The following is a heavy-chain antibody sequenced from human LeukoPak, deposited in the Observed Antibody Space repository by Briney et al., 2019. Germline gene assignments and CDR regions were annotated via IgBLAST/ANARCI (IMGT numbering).Heavy chain of an antibody. CDR1: GGSISSYY. Sequence: KPSETLSLTCTVSGGSISSYYWSWIRQPPGKGLEWIGYIYYSGSTNYNPSLKSRVTISVDTSKNQFSLKLSSVTAADTAVYYCARRRDSSSWYGAFDIWGQGTMVTVSS. CDR3: ARRRDSSSWYGAFDI. CDR2: IYYSGST. V-gene: IGHV4-59*08. D-gene: IGHD6-13*01. J-gene: IGHJ3*02.